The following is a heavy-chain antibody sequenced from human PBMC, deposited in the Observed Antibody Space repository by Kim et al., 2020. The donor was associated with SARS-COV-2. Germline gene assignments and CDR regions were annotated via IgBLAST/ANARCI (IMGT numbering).Heavy chain of an antibody. V-gene: IGHV3-72*01. Sequence: TTEYAASVKGRFSISRDDSQNSLYLQMDSLKTEDTAVYYCAGDISGSYPSYWGQGILVTVSS. CDR3: AGDISGSYPSY. D-gene: IGHD1-26*01. J-gene: IGHJ4*02. CDR2: TT.